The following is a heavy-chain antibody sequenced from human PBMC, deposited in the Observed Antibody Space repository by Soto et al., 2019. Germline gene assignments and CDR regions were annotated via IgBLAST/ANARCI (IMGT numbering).Heavy chain of an antibody. V-gene: IGHV4-39*01. CDR3: ARLEGLATISYYFDF. CDR1: DDSINSDKYY. CDR2: IYYRGNA. D-gene: IGHD3-9*01. J-gene: IGHJ4*02. Sequence: QLQLQESGPGLVKPSETLSLTCSVSDDSINSDKYYWGWIRQPPGKGLEWIGSIYYRGNAYHNPSLKTRVTIPLDKSKGQFSLKLNSVTAADSAVYFCARLEGLATISYYFDFWGPGALVTVSS.